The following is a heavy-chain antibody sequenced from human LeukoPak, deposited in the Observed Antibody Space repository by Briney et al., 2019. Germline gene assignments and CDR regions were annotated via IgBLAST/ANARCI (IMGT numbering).Heavy chain of an antibody. D-gene: IGHD6-13*01. V-gene: IGHV3-74*01. Sequence: PGGSLRLSCAASGFNFSSYWMHWVRQAPGKGLVWVSRINSDGSSTRYADSVKGRFTISRDNAKKTLYLQMNSLRAEDTAVYYCARERIGAAGLVGSDPFDIWGQGTMVTVSS. CDR3: ARERIGAAGLVGSDPFDI. CDR1: GFNFSSYW. J-gene: IGHJ3*02. CDR2: INSDGSST.